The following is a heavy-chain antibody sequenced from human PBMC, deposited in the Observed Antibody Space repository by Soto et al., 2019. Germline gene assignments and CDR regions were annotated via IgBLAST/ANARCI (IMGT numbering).Heavy chain of an antibody. J-gene: IGHJ4*02. CDR2: INHSGST. CDR1: GGSFSGYY. D-gene: IGHD5-12*01. CDR3: ATGTQGTSKRDGYNHGPHDY. V-gene: IGHV4-34*01. Sequence: KPSETLSLTCAVYGGSFSGYYWSWIRQPPGKGLEWIGEINHSGSTNYNPSLKSRVTISVDTSKNQFSLKLSSVTAADTAVYYCATGTQGTSKRDGYNHGPHDYWGQGTLVTVSS.